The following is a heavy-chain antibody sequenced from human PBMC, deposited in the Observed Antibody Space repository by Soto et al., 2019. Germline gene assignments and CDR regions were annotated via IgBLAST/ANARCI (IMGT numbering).Heavy chain of an antibody. J-gene: IGHJ6*02. Sequence: GESLKISCKGSGYSFTSYWIGWVRQMPGKGLEWMGIIYPGDSDTRYSPSFQGQVTISADKSISTAYLQWSSLKASDTAMYYCARYPIPWELPSHYGMDVWGQGTTVTVSS. V-gene: IGHV5-51*01. CDR2: IYPGDSDT. CDR3: ARYPIPWELPSHYGMDV. CDR1: GYSFTSYW. D-gene: IGHD1-26*01.